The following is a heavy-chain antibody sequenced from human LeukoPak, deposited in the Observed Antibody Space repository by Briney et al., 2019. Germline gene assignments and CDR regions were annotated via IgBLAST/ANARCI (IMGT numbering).Heavy chain of an antibody. CDR3: ARDTFWSGLSYYMDV. CDR2: IYPGDSDT. D-gene: IGHD3-3*01. CDR1: GYSFISYW. V-gene: IGHV5-51*01. J-gene: IGHJ6*03. Sequence: GESLKISCKGSGYSFISYWIGWVRQMPGKGLEWMGIIYPGDSDTRYSPSFQGQVTISADKSISTAYLQWSSLKASDTAVYYCARDTFWSGLSYYMDVWGKGTTVTVSS.